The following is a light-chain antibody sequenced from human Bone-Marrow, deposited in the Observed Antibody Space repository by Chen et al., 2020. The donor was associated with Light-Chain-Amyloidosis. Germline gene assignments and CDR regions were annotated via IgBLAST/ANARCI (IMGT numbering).Light chain of an antibody. CDR1: DLPTKY. CDR3: QSADSSGTYEVI. CDR2: RDP. J-gene: IGLJ2*01. V-gene: IGLV3-25*03. Sequence: SYELTQPPSVSVSPGQTARITCSGDDLPTKYAYWYQQKPGQAPVLVFLRDPERPYGISERFSGSSSGTTATLTIRGVQAEDEADYHCQSADSSGTYEVIFGGGTKLTVL.